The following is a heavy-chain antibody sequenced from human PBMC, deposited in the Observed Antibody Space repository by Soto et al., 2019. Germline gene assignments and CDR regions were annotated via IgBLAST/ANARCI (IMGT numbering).Heavy chain of an antibody. J-gene: IGHJ6*02. CDR3: AIPRTTGTTAGYYYYYYGMDV. CDR1: GGTFSGYA. Sequence: SVKVSCKASGGTFSGYAIGWVRQAPGQGLEWMGGIIPIFGTANYAQKFQGRVTITADESTSTAYMELSSLRSEDTAVYYCAIPRTTGTTAGYYYYYYGMDVWGQGTTVTVSS. V-gene: IGHV1-69*13. D-gene: IGHD1-1*01. CDR2: IIPIFGTA.